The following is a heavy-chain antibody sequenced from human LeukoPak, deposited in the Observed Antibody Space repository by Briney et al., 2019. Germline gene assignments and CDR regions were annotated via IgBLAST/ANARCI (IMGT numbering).Heavy chain of an antibody. CDR2: INGDGRNI. J-gene: IGHJ4*02. D-gene: IGHD3-22*01. Sequence: SGGSLRLSCVASGFTFSSYWMHWVRQDPRKGLVWVSRINGDGRNINYADSVRGRFTISRDNAKNTLFLQMNTLRVEDTAVYYCAKDRSSGVGYFDYWGQGTLVTVSS. CDR3: AKDRSSGVGYFDY. CDR1: GFTFSSYW. V-gene: IGHV3-74*01.